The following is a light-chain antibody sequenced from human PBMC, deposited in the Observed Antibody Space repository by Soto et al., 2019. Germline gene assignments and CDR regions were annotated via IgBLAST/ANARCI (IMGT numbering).Light chain of an antibody. CDR3: QQRHMWPIT. CDR1: QSVGSY. CDR2: DAS. V-gene: IGKV3-11*01. Sequence: EIVLTQSPATLSLSPGERVTLSCRASQSVGSYLAWYQQKPGQAPRLLIYDASNRATGIPARFSGSGSGTDFTLTISSLEPEDSAVYYCQQRHMWPITFGQGTRLEI. J-gene: IGKJ5*01.